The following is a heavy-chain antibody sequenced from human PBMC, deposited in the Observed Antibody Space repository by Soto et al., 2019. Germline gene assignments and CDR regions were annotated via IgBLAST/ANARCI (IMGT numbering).Heavy chain of an antibody. CDR1: GGIFSSYA. CDR2: IIPITGTT. D-gene: IGHD6-6*01. J-gene: IGHJ2*01. V-gene: IGHV1-69*01. CDR3: AREYSSSSQYLYFDF. Sequence: QVQLVQSGAEVKKPGSSVKVSCNVSGGIFSSYAIGWVRQAPGQGLEWMAGIIPITGTTNRAQKFQGRVTVTADESTTTVYMELSSLTAEDTAVYYCAREYSSSSQYLYFDFWGRGTLVTVSS.